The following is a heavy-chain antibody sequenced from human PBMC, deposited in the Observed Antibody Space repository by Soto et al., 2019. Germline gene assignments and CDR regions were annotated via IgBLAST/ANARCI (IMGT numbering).Heavy chain of an antibody. V-gene: IGHV1-3*01. Sequence: ASVKVSCKASGYTFTSYAMHWVRQAPGQRLEWMGWINAGNGNTKYSQKFQGRVTITRDTSASTAYMELSSLRSEDTAVYYCARDKSITINWFDPWGQGTLVTVSS. CDR1: GYTFTSYA. J-gene: IGHJ5*02. D-gene: IGHD3-3*01. CDR3: ARDKSITINWFDP. CDR2: INAGNGNT.